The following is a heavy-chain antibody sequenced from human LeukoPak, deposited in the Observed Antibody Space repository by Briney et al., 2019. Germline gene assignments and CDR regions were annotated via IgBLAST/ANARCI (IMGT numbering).Heavy chain of an antibody. CDR2: IYYSGST. CDR3: ASIVVVTAAIDY. J-gene: IGHJ4*02. CDR1: GGSLSSADYY. D-gene: IGHD2-21*02. V-gene: IGHV4-30-4*01. Sequence: PSQTLSLTCAVSGGSLSSADYYWSWVRQSPGTGLEWIGFIYYSGSTYYNPSLKSRVNISVDTSKNQFSLKLRSVTAADTAVYYCASIVVVTAAIDYWGQGTLVTVSS.